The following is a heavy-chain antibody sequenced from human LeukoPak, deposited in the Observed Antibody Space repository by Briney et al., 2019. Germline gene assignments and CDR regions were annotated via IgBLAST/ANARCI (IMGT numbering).Heavy chain of an antibody. D-gene: IGHD2-21*02. CDR2: IHVGTGNT. CDR3: AREGACEGGDCYSFDF. J-gene: IGHJ4*02. CDR1: GYTFIANY. Sequence: ASVQVSCKTSGYTFIANYLQWVRQAPGLGPEWLGWIHVGTGNTRYAPQFQGRVTLSRDTSINTAYLELSSLTSDDTAVYYWAREGACEGGDCYSFDFWGQGTLVTVSS. V-gene: IGHV1-2*02.